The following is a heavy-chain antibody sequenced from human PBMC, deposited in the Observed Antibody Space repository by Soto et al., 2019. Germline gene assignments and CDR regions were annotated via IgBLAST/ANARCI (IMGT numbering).Heavy chain of an antibody. Sequence: GSLRVSCAASGFTFSSFARHWVSQAPGKGLEWVAVISYDGSNKYYADSVKGRFTISRDNSKNTLSLQMNSLRAEDTAVYFCARSTVTTNYNHYYGMDVWGQGTTVTVSS. CDR2: ISYDGSNK. CDR1: GFTFSSFA. J-gene: IGHJ6*02. CDR3: ARSTVTTNYNHYYGMDV. V-gene: IGHV3-30*04. D-gene: IGHD4-17*01.